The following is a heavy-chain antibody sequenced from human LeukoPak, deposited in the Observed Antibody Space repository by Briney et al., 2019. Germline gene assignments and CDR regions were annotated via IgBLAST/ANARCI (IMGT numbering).Heavy chain of an antibody. V-gene: IGHV3-48*01. J-gene: IGHJ4*02. CDR3: ARDRLHYGEYEKTFDY. Sequence: GGSLRLSCAASGFTFSSYSMNWARQAPGKGLEWVPYISYSSSTIYYADSVKGRFTISRDNGKNSLYLQMNSLRAEDTAVYYCARDRLHYGEYEKTFDYWGQGTLVTVSS. D-gene: IGHD4-17*01. CDR1: GFTFSSYS. CDR2: ISYSSSTI.